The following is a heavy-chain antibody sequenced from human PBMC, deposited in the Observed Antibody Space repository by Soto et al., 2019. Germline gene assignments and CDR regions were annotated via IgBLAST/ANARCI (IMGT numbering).Heavy chain of an antibody. V-gene: IGHV4-59*01. D-gene: IGHD2-2*01. CDR3: ARYTYQFDY. CDR2: ISYNRST. CDR1: GGSISYFF. Sequence: SETLSLTCTVSGGSISYFFWSWIRQPPGKGLEWIGYISYNRSTNYNPSLMSRVTMSVDTSKNQFSLKLSSVTAADTAVYYCARYTYQFDYWGQGTLVTVSS. J-gene: IGHJ4*02.